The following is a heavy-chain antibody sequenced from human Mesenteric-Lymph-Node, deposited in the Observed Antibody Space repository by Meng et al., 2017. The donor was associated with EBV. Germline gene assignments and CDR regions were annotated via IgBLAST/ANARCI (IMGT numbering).Heavy chain of an antibody. CDR3: ASAQCSGGGCPGGS. CDR1: GGSISSSNW. D-gene: IGHD2-15*01. V-gene: IGHV4-4*02. CDR2: IFPTGGT. Sequence: VQVQAWGPGLGKPSWTLSLTCAVSGGSISSSNWWTWVRQPPGKGLEWIGEIFPTGGTNYNPSLKSRVTISVDKSKNQFSLNLISLTAADTAVYYCASAQCSGGGCPGGSWGQGTLVTVSS. J-gene: IGHJ5*02.